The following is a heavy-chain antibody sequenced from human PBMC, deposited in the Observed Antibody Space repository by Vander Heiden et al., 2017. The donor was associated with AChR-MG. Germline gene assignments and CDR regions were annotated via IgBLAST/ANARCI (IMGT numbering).Heavy chain of an antibody. J-gene: IGHJ4*02. Sequence: EVQLVESGGGLVQPGRSLRLSCAASGFTFDDYAMHWVRQAPGKGLEWVSGISWNSGSIGYADSVKGRFTISRDNAKNSLYLQMNSLRAEDTALYYCAKDIGPTSLGTTLFDYWGQGTLVTVSS. CDR1: GFTFDDYA. CDR2: ISWNSGSI. D-gene: IGHD1-1*01. CDR3: AKDIGPTSLGTTLFDY. V-gene: IGHV3-9*01.